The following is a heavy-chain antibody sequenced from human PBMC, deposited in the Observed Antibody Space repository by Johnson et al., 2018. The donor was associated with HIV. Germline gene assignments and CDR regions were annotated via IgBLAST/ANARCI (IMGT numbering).Heavy chain of an antibody. D-gene: IGHD2-2*01. V-gene: IGHV3-30*04. CDR1: GFSFSIYA. Sequence: QVQLVESGGGVVQPGRSMRLSCAASGFSFSIYAMHWVRQAPGKGLEWVALISYDGSNKFYADSVKGRFTISRDKSKKTLNLQMNSLRVDDTAVYYCARAAIGVLPAGAFDIWGQGTMVTVSS. CDR3: ARAAIGVLPAGAFDI. J-gene: IGHJ3*02. CDR2: ISYDGSNK.